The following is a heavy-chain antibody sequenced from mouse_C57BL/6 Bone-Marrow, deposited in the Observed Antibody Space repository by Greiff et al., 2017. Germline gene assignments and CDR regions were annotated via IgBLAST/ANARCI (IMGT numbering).Heavy chain of an antibody. D-gene: IGHD5-1*01. J-gene: IGHJ4*01. CDR1: GYTFTSYW. V-gene: IGHV1-5*01. CDR3: TITLVPPYAMDY. Sequence: EVKLVESGTVLARPGASVKMSCKTSGYTFTSYWMHWVKQRPGQGLEWIGAIYPGNSDTSYNQKFKGKAKLTAVTSASTAYMQLSRLTHEDSSVYYCTITLVPPYAMDYWGQGTSVTVSS. CDR2: IYPGNSDT.